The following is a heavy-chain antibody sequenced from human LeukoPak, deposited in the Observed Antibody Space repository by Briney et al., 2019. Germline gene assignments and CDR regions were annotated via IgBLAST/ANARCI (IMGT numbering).Heavy chain of an antibody. J-gene: IGHJ6*02. CDR1: GGSFSGYY. CDR2: INHSGST. CDR3: ARGRRIAAATYYYYGMDV. Sequence: SETLSLTCAVYGGSFSGYYWSWIRQPPGKGLEWIGEINHSGSTNYNPSLKSRVTISVDTSKNQFSLKLSSVTAADTAVYYCARGRRIAAATYYYYGMDVRGQGTTVTVSS. V-gene: IGHV4-34*01. D-gene: IGHD6-13*01.